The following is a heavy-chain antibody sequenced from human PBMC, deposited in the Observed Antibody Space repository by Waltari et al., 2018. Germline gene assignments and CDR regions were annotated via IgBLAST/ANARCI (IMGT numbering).Heavy chain of an antibody. D-gene: IGHD2-21*02. CDR1: GFSFSIYA. CDR2: ISGWVANT. J-gene: IGHJ5*01. CDR3: TRAAHGYGDWS. V-gene: IGHV3-23*01. Sequence: EVQLLESGGDLVQPGGSLRLSCAVSGFSFSIYAMSWVRQAPGKGLAGVVAISGWVANTFYLDSVKCRFTISRDISTNTLFLEMSSLRVEDTALYYCTRAAHGYGDWSWGHGTLVTVSS.